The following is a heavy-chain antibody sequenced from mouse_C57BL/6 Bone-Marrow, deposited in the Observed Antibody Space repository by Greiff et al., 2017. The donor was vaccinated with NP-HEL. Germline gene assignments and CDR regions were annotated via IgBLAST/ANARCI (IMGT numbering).Heavy chain of an antibody. CDR2: IWRGGST. V-gene: IGHV2-5*01. CDR3: AKYYGSSYPCYWYFDV. Sequence: VKLMESGPGLVQPSQSLSITCPVSGFSLTSYGVHWVRQSPGKGLEWLGVIWRGGSTDYNAAFMSRLSITKDNSKSQVFFKMNSLQADDTAIYYCAKYYGSSYPCYWYFDVWGTGTTVTVSS. D-gene: IGHD1-1*01. CDR1: GFSLTSYG. J-gene: IGHJ1*03.